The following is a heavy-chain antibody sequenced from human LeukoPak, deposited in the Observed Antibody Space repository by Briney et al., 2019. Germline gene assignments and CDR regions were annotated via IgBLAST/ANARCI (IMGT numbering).Heavy chain of an antibody. J-gene: IGHJ4*02. Sequence: GGSLRLSCAGSGFTFGGYGMHWFRQTPGKGLEWVAVIAYDGSTAFYADSVEGRFTISRDNSKNTMSVQMDDLRAEDTAVYYCTRYNNDHFDYWGQGTLVTVSS. D-gene: IGHD1-14*01. V-gene: IGHV3-33*01. CDR3: TRYNNDHFDY. CDR1: GFTFGGYG. CDR2: IAYDGSTA.